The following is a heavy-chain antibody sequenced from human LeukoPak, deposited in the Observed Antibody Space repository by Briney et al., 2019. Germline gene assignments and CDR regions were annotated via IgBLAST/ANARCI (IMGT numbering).Heavy chain of an antibody. Sequence: PGGSLRLSCAASGFTFSSYAMSWVRQAPGKGLEWVSAISGSGDSTYYADSVKGRFTISRDNAKNSLYLQMNSLRAEDTALYYCAKGNSSSWYCNFDYWGQGTLVTVSS. CDR2: ISGSGDST. V-gene: IGHV3-23*01. CDR1: GFTFSSYA. CDR3: AKGNSSSWYCNFDY. J-gene: IGHJ4*02. D-gene: IGHD6-13*01.